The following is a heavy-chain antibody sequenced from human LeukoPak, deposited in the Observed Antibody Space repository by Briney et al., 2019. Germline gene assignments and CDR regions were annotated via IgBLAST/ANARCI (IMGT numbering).Heavy chain of an antibody. Sequence: PSETLSLTCTVYGGSFSGYYWSWIRQPPGKGLEWIGEINHSGSTNYNPSLKSRVTISVDTSKNQFSLKLSSVTAADTAVYYCARKANYDYVWGSYRLDYWGQGTLVTVSS. CDR3: ARKANYDYVWGSYRLDY. V-gene: IGHV4-34*01. CDR2: INHSGST. D-gene: IGHD3-16*02. J-gene: IGHJ4*02. CDR1: GGSFSGYY.